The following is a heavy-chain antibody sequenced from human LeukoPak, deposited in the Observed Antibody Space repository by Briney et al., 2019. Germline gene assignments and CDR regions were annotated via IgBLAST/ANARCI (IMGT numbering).Heavy chain of an antibody. V-gene: IGHV1-18*01. CDR3: ARGYGSGTYYNFGS. D-gene: IGHD3-10*01. CDR1: GYTFTTYG. CDR2: ITVYNGNT. Sequence: ASVKVSCKASGYTFTTYGISWVRQAPGQGLEWMGWITVYNGNTNYAQKFQGRVTMTTDTSTSTAYMELRSLRSDDTAVYYCARGYGSGTYYNFGSWGQGTLVTVSS. J-gene: IGHJ4*02.